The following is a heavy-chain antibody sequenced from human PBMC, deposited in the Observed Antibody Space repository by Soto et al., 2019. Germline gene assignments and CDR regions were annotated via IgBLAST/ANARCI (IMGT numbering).Heavy chain of an antibody. CDR1: GFNVSSNY. V-gene: IGHV3-66*01. CDR3: AREVVSYYYYYMDV. D-gene: IGHD2-8*02. J-gene: IGHJ6*03. CDR2: IYSGGST. Sequence: GGSLRLSCAVSGFNVSSNYMSCVRQAPGKGLEWVSVIYSGGSTYYADSVRGRFTISRDNSKNTLYLQMNSLRAEDTAVYYCAREVVSYYYYYMDVWGKGTTVTVSS.